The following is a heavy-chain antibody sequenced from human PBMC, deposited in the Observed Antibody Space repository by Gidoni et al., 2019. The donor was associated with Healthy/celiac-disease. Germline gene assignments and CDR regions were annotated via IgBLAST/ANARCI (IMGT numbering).Heavy chain of an antibody. CDR2: IIPIFGTA. CDR3: ASTSIAARRSYYGMDV. V-gene: IGHV1-69*06. CDR1: GGTSSSYA. J-gene: IGHJ6*02. Sequence: QVQLVQSGAEVKKPGSSVKVSCKASGGTSSSYATSWVRQAPGQGLEWMGGIIPIFGTANYAQKFQGRVTITADKSTSTAYMELSSLRSEDTAAYYCASTSIAARRSYYGMDVWGQGTTVTVSS. D-gene: IGHD6-6*01.